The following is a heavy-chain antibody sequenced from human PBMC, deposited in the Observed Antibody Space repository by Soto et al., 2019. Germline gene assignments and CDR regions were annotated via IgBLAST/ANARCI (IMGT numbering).Heavy chain of an antibody. Sequence: ASVKVSCKASGYTFTSYYMHWVRQAPGQGLEWMGWISAYNGNTNCAQKLQGRVTMTTDTSTSTAYMELRSLRSDDTAVYYCARELRYFDWNWFDPWGQGTLVTVSS. J-gene: IGHJ5*02. CDR3: ARELRYFDWNWFDP. CDR2: ISAYNGNT. V-gene: IGHV1-18*04. CDR1: GYTFTSYY. D-gene: IGHD3-9*01.